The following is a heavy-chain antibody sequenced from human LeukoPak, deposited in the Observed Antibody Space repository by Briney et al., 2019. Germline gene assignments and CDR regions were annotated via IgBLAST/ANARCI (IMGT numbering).Heavy chain of an antibody. V-gene: IGHV3-23*01. CDR3: ATLWIQLWPIKGFFDY. D-gene: IGHD5-18*01. CDR2: VSGSGGST. Sequence: PGGSRSLSCAVSGFLFSSYAMGWVRQAAGKGLEWVSSVSGSGGSTYYAGTVRGRFTISRDNSKNTLYLQMNGLRAEDTAVYYCATLWIQLWPIKGFFDYWGQGTLVTVSS. J-gene: IGHJ4*02. CDR1: GFLFSSYA.